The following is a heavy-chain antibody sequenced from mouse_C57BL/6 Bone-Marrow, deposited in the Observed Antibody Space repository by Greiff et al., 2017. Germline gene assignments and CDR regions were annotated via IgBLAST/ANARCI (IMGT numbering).Heavy chain of an antibody. CDR2: INPNNGGT. CDR1: GYTFTDYN. Sequence: VQLQQSGPELVKPGASVKIPCKASGYTFTDYNMDWVKQSHGKSLEWIGAINPNNGGTIYNQKFKGKATLTGDKSSSTAYMELRSLTSEDTSVYYCARGGNGLFAYWGRGTLVTVSA. J-gene: IGHJ3*01. CDR3: ARGGNGLFAY. V-gene: IGHV1-18*01. D-gene: IGHD2-1*01.